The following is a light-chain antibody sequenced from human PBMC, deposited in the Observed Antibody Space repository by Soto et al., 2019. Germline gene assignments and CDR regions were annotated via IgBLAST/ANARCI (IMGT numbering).Light chain of an antibody. Sequence: DIQMTQSPSSVSASVGDRVTITCRASQAIGTWLAWYQQKPGEAPKLLIYAASSLQSGVPSRFSGSGSGTDFTLTISSLQPADFATYDCQQANSFPLTFGGGTKVEIK. CDR1: QAIGTW. J-gene: IGKJ4*01. V-gene: IGKV1-12*01. CDR3: QQANSFPLT. CDR2: AAS.